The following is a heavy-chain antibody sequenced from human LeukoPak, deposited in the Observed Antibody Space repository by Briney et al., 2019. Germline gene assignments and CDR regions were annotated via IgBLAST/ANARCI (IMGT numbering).Heavy chain of an antibody. Sequence: SETLSLTCAVSGGSISSYYWSWIRQPPGKGLEWIGYIYYSGCTNYNPSLKSRVTISVDTSKNQFSLKLSSVTAADTAVYYCARGGALRRNWFDPWGQGTLVTVSS. CDR1: GGSISSYY. J-gene: IGHJ5*02. V-gene: IGHV4-59*12. CDR2: IYYSGCT. CDR3: ARGGALRRNWFDP. D-gene: IGHD4-17*01.